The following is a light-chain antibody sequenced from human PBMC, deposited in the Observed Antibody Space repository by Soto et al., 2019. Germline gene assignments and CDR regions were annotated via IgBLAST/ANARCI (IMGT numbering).Light chain of an antibody. CDR2: EVT. CDR1: SSDVGGYNY. CDR3: SSYTSSSTLYV. V-gene: IGLV2-14*01. Sequence: QSVLTLPASVSGSPGQSITISCTGTSSDVGGYNYVCWYKQHPGKAPQLMIYEVTNRPSGVSDRFSGSKSGNSASLTISGLQAEDEADYYCSSYTSSSTLYVFGTGTKVTVL. J-gene: IGLJ1*01.